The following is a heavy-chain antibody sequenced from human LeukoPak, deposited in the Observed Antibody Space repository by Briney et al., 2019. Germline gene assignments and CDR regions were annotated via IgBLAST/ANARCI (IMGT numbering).Heavy chain of an antibody. D-gene: IGHD3-10*01. CDR1: EFSVGSNY. CDR3: AKWADKRITMVRGVIAPYYYYMDV. V-gene: IGHV3-66*01. CDR2: IYSGGST. J-gene: IGHJ6*03. Sequence: PGGSLRLSCAASEFSVGSNYMTWVRQAPGKGLEWVSLIYSGGSTYYADSVKGRFTISRDNSKNTLYLQMNSLRAEDTAVYYCAKWADKRITMVRGVIAPYYYYMDVWGKGTTVTISS.